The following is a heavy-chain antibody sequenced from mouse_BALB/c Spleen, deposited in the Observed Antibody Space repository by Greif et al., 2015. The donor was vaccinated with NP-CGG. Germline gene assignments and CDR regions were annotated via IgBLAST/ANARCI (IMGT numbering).Heavy chain of an antibody. CDR1: GFNIKDTY. J-gene: IGHJ2*01. Sequence: EVQVVESGAELVKPGASVKLSCTASGFNIKDTYMHWVKQRPEQGLERIGRIDPANGNTKYDPKFQGKATITADTSSNTAYLQLSSLTSEDTAVYYCARDYYGSSYFDYWGQGTTLTVSS. V-gene: IGHV14-3*02. D-gene: IGHD1-1*01. CDR3: ARDYYGSSYFDY. CDR2: IDPANGNT.